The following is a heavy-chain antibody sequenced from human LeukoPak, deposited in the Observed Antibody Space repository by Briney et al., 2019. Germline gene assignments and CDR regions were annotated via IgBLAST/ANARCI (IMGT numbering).Heavy chain of an antibody. J-gene: IGHJ4*02. CDR2: ISYDGSNK. V-gene: IGHV3-30*03. CDR3: VGGASSGGFVY. Sequence: PGGSLRLSCAASGFTFSSYGMHWVRQAPGKGLEWVAVISYDGSNKYYADSVKGRFTISRDNSKNTLYLQMNGLRAEDTAVYYCVGGASSGGFVYWGQGTLVTVSS. D-gene: IGHD3-10*01. CDR1: GFTFSSYG.